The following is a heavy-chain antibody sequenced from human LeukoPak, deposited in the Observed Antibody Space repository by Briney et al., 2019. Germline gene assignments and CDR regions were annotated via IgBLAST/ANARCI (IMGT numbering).Heavy chain of an antibody. CDR3: ARDLGRAGVYYYYGMDV. CDR2: IYVGGST. D-gene: IGHD3-10*01. Sequence: GGSLRLSCAASGFTVSSNYMSWVRQAPGKGLEWVSVIYVGGSTYYADSVKGRFTISRDNSKNTLYLQMNSLRAEDTAVYYCARDLGRAGVYYYYGMDVWGQGTTVTVSS. J-gene: IGHJ6*02. CDR1: GFTVSSNY. V-gene: IGHV3-53*01.